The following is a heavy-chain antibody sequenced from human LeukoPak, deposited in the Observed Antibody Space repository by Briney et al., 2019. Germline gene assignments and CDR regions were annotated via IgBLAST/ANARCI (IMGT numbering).Heavy chain of an antibody. D-gene: IGHD2-21*02. V-gene: IGHV4-31*11. J-gene: IGHJ3*02. CDR2: ISNGGTT. Sequence: SETLSLTCAVSGDSVTSGGYYWTWLRHHPGKGLEWIGYISNGGTTSYNPSLKSRVSISVDTSHNQFSLRLTSVTAADTAVYYCARDVVVTSSPDAFDIWGQGTMVTVSS. CDR1: GDSVTSGGYY. CDR3: ARDVVVTSSPDAFDI.